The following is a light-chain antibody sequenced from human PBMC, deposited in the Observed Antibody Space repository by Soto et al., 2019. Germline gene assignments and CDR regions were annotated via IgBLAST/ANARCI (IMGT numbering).Light chain of an antibody. J-gene: IGKJ4*01. CDR3: LQHNTFPLT. V-gene: IGKV1-17*01. CDR2: TAS. Sequence: DIQMTQSPPSLSASVGDRVTITCRARQGIRNDLGWYQQKPGKAPKRLISTASNLQSGVPSRFSGYGSGTDFTLSISSLQPEDFATYYCLQHNTFPLTFGGNTQVEI. CDR1: QGIRND.